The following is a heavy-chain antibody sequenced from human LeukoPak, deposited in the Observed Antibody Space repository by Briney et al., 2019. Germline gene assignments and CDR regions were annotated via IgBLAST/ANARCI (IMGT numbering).Heavy chain of an antibody. CDR2: ISGSGGST. D-gene: IGHD3-22*01. Sequence: GGSLRLSCADSGFTFSSYDMSWGRQAPGKGLEGVSGISGSGGSTYYADSVKGRFTISRDNSKNTLYLQMNSLRAEDTAVYYCAKSSPEYYYDSSGTDAFDIWGQGTMVTVSS. CDR1: GFTFSSYD. V-gene: IGHV3-23*01. CDR3: AKSSPEYYYDSSGTDAFDI. J-gene: IGHJ3*02.